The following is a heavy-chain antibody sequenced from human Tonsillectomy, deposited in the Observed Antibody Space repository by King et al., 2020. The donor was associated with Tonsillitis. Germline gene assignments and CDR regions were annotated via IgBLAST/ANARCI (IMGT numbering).Heavy chain of an antibody. CDR2: IKSDGSDK. D-gene: IGHD6-6*01. CDR1: GFTFRSYW. V-gene: IGHV3-7*03. J-gene: IGHJ4*02. CDR3: ARDAWDFEYSSSLDY. Sequence: VQLVESGGGVVQPRGSLRLSCAASGFTFRSYWMSWVRQAPGKGLEWVADIKSDGSDKYYVDSVKGRFTISRDNAKNSLYLQMNSLRAEDTAVYYCARDAWDFEYSSSLDYWGQGTLVTVSS.